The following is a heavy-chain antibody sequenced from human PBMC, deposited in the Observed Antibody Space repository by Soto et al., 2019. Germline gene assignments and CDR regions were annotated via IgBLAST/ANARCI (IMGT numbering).Heavy chain of an antibody. V-gene: IGHV3-7*01. CDR3: ARDKVVGATSGSYFDY. CDR1: GFTFSTYW. J-gene: IGHJ4*02. Sequence: PGGSLRLSCAASGFTFSTYWMSWVRQAPGKGLEWVANINQDGSEKYYVDSVKGRFTVSRDNAKNSLYLQMNSLRAEDTAAYYCARDKVVGATSGSYFDYWGQGILVTVSS. CDR2: INQDGSEK. D-gene: IGHD2-15*01.